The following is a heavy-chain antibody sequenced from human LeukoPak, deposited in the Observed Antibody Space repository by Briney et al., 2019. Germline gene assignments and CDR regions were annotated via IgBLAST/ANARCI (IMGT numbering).Heavy chain of an antibody. J-gene: IGHJ5*02. CDR3: ARGRGYSYGWFDP. D-gene: IGHD5-18*01. CDR1: GYTFTGYY. Sequence: ASVKVSCKASGYTFTGYYMHWVRQAPGQGLEWMGWINPNSGGINYAQKFQGRVTMTRDTSISTAYMELSRLRSDDTAVYYCARGRGYSYGWFDPWGQGTLVTVSS. V-gene: IGHV1-2*02. CDR2: INPNSGGI.